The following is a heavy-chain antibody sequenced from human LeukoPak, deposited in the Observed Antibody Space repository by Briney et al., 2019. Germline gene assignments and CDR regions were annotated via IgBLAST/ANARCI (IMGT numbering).Heavy chain of an antibody. CDR2: ISYDGSNK. J-gene: IGHJ4*02. CDR3: AGGGVWFGELSDY. V-gene: IGHV3-30-3*01. D-gene: IGHD3-10*01. Sequence: PGRSLRLSCAASGFTFSSYAMHWVRQAPGKGLEWVAVISYDGSNKYYADSVKGRFTISRDNAKNSLYLQMNSLRAEDTAVYYCAGGGVWFGELSDYWGQGTQVTVSS. CDR1: GFTFSSYA.